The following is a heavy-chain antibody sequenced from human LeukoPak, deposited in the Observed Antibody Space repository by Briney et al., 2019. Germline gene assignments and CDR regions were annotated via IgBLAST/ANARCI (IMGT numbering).Heavy chain of an antibody. CDR3: ARDVKIAAAYDY. CDR1: GFTFSSYG. V-gene: IGHV3-21*01. D-gene: IGHD6-13*01. Sequence: GSLRLSCAASGFTFSSYGMSWVRQAPGKGLEWVSSISSSSSYIYYADSVKGRFTISRDNAKNSLYLQMNSLRAEDTAVYYCARDVKIAAAYDYWGQGTLVTVSS. CDR2: ISSSSSYI. J-gene: IGHJ4*02.